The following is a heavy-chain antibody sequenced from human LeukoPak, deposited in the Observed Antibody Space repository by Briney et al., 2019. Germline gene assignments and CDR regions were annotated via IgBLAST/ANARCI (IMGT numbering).Heavy chain of an antibody. V-gene: IGHV1-18*04. Sequence: ASVYLSCTASGYTFTIYGISRVRQAPGPGLGWMGWMSAYNGVTNYAQKLQGRVTMTTDTSTSTAYMELGSLRSRETAVYYCARAVVPAASSWFAPGGEGTLPTV. CDR2: MSAYNGVT. CDR3: ARAVVPAASSWFAP. D-gene: IGHD2-2*01. J-gene: IGHJ5*02. CDR1: GYTFTIYG.